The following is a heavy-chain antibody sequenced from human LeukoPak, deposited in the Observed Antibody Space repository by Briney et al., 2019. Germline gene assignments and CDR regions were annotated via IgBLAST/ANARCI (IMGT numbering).Heavy chain of an antibody. CDR1: GYTFTGYY. Sequence: ASVKVSCKASGYTFTGYYMHWVRQVPGQGLEWMGWINPNSGGTNYAQKSQGRVTMTRDTSISTAYMELSRLRSDDTAVYYCARDSYGDYPYYYYGMDVWGQGTTVTVSS. CDR3: ARDSYGDYPYYYYGMDV. V-gene: IGHV1-2*02. J-gene: IGHJ6*02. D-gene: IGHD4-17*01. CDR2: INPNSGGT.